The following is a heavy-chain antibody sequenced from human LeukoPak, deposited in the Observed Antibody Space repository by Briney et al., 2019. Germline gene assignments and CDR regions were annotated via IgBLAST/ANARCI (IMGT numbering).Heavy chain of an antibody. Sequence: GGSLRLSCAASGFTFSAYTMNWVRQAPGKGREWVAVTSYDGSTKYYADSAKGRFNISRDNSKNTLYLQMNSLRVDDTAVYYCAKDATLFGDQYFDYWGQGTLVIVSS. V-gene: IGHV3-30*18. J-gene: IGHJ4*02. CDR1: GFTFSAYT. CDR2: TSYDGSTK. D-gene: IGHD3-10*01. CDR3: AKDATLFGDQYFDY.